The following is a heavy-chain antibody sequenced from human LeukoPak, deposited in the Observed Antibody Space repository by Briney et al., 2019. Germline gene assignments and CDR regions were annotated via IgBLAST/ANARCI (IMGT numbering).Heavy chain of an antibody. CDR1: GFTFSSYS. D-gene: IGHD1-26*01. V-gene: IGHV3-7*01. Sequence: GGSLRLSCAASGFTFSSYSMNWVRQAPGKGLEWVANIKQDGSEKSYGDSVKGRFTISRDNAKNSLFLQMNSLRVEDTAVYYCAREGAGGFDSWGQGTLVTVSS. J-gene: IGHJ4*02. CDR2: IKQDGSEK. CDR3: AREGAGGFDS.